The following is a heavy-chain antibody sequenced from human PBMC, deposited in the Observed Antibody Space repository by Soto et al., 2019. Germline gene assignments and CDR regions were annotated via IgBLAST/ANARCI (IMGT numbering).Heavy chain of an antibody. D-gene: IGHD3-22*01. Sequence: PGGSLRLSCAASGFTFSSYAMHWVRQAPGKGLGWVAVISYDGSNKYYADSVKGRFTISRDNSKNTLYLQMNSLRAEDTAMYYCGRKKENAYYYDSSGYYYGAGVFDIGAKGTMV. CDR3: GRKKENAYYYDSSGYYYGAGVFDI. CDR2: ISYDGSNK. J-gene: IGHJ3*02. V-gene: IGHV3-30-3*01. CDR1: GFTFSSYA.